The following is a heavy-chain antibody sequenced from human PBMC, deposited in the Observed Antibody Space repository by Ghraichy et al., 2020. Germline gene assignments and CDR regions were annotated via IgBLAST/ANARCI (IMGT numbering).Heavy chain of an antibody. CDR2: IIPIFGTA. V-gene: IGHV1-69*13. J-gene: IGHJ3*02. D-gene: IGHD4-23*01. Sequence: SVKVSCKASGGTFSSYAISWVRQAPGQGLECMGGIIPIFGTANYAQKFQGRVTITADESTSTAYMELSSLRSEDTAVYYCARGGGNFGAFDIWGQGTMVTVSS. CDR1: GGTFSSYA. CDR3: ARGGGNFGAFDI.